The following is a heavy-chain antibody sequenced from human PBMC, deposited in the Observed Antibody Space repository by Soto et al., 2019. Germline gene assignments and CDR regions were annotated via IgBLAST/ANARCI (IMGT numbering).Heavy chain of an antibody. Sequence: QVQLQESGPGLVKPSETLSLTCTVSGGSISSYYWSWIRQPPGKGLEWIGDIYYSGSTNYNPSLKSRVTISVDTSKNQFPLKLSSVTAADTAVYYCARAYHCSGGSCYSDFYWYFDLWGRGTLVTVSS. D-gene: IGHD2-15*01. CDR1: GGSISSYY. V-gene: IGHV4-59*01. CDR3: ARAYHCSGGSCYSDFYWYFDL. J-gene: IGHJ2*01. CDR2: IYYSGST.